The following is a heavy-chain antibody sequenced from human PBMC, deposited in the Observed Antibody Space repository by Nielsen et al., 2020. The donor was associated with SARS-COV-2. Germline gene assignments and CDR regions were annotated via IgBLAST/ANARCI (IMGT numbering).Heavy chain of an antibody. CDR1: GGSISSYY. CDR2: IYYSGST. D-gene: IGHD3-10*01. V-gene: IGHV4-59*01. J-gene: IGHJ4*02. Sequence: SETLSLTCTVSGGSISSYYWSWIRQPPGMGLEWIGYIYYSGSTNYNPSLKSRVTISVDTSKNQFSLKLSSVTTADTAVYYCARGWRSAELLPLEYWGQGTPVTVSS. CDR3: ARGWRSAELLPLEY.